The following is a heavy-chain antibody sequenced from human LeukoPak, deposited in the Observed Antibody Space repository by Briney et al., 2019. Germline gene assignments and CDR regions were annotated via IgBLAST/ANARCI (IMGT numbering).Heavy chain of an antibody. J-gene: IGHJ6*03. D-gene: IGHD3-10*01. V-gene: IGHV1-69*13. CDR3: AREFGELYGYYYMDV. CDR2: IIPIFGTA. Sequence: GASVKVSCNASGGTFSSYAISWVRQAPGQGLEWMGGIIPIFGTANYAQKFQGRVTITADESTSTAYMELSSLRSEDTAVYYCAREFGELYGYYYMDVWGKGTTVTVSS. CDR1: GGTFSSYA.